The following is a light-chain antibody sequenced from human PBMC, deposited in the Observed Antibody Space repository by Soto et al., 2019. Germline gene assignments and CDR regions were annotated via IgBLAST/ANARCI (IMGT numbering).Light chain of an antibody. CDR3: QQYGSSGT. Sequence: EIVMTQSPATLSVSPGERATLSCRASQSVSSNLAWYPQKPGQAPRLLIYGASTRATGIPDRFSGSGSGTDFTLTISRLEPEDFAVYYCQQYGSSGTFGQGTKVDIK. V-gene: IGKV3-20*01. CDR1: QSVSSN. J-gene: IGKJ1*01. CDR2: GAS.